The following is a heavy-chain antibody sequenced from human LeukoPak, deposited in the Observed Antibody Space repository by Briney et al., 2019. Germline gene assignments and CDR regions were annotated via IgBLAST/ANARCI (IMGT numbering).Heavy chain of an antibody. J-gene: IGHJ3*02. Sequence: GGSLRLSCAASGFTFRSYGMHWVRQAPGKGLEWVAVISYDGSNKYYADSVKGRFTISRDNSKNTLYLQMNSLRAEDTAVYYCAKDLRWLQSHDAFDIWGQGTMVTVSS. V-gene: IGHV3-30*18. D-gene: IGHD5-24*01. CDR2: ISYDGSNK. CDR1: GFTFRSYG. CDR3: AKDLRWLQSHDAFDI.